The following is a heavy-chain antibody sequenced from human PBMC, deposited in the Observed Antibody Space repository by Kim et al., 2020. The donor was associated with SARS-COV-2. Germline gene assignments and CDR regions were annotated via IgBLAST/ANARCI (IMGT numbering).Heavy chain of an antibody. Sequence: GGSLRLSCAASGFTFSSYGMHWVRQAPGKGLEWVAVIWYDGSNKYYADSVKGRFTISRDNSKNTLYLQMNSLRAEDTAVYYCAKDDGQLLIVYYFDYWGQGTLVTVSS. CDR1: GFTFSSYG. CDR3: AKDDGQLLIVYYFDY. V-gene: IGHV3-33*06. D-gene: IGHD2-2*01. J-gene: IGHJ4*02. CDR2: IWYDGSNK.